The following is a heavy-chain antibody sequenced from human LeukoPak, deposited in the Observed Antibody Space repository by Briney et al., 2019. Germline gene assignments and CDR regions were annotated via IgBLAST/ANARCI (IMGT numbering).Heavy chain of an antibody. D-gene: IGHD1-14*01. J-gene: IGHJ4*02. CDR3: AKTLGARYYFDS. V-gene: IGHV5-51*01. CDR1: GYTFTNNW. CDR2: INPADSDS. Sequence: GESLKISCKGSGYTFTNNWIGWVRQMPGKGMEWMGIINPADSDSRYSPSFQGRVTISADKSITTAYLQWTSLKASDTAIYYCAKTLGARYYFDSWGQGTLVTVSS.